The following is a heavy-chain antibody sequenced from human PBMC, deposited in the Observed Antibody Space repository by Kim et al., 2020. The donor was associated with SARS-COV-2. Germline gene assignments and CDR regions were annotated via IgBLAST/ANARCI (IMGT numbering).Heavy chain of an antibody. J-gene: IGHJ4*02. D-gene: IGHD3-10*01. V-gene: IGHV1-18*04. CDR2: ISAYNGNT. Sequence: ASVKVSCKASGYTFTSYGISWVRQAPGQGLEWMGWISAYNGNTNYAQKLQGRVTMTTDTSTSTAYMELRSLRSDDTAVYYCARDEGYYYGSGSYSIDYWGQGTLVTVSS. CDR3: ARDEGYYYGSGSYSIDY. CDR1: GYTFTSYG.